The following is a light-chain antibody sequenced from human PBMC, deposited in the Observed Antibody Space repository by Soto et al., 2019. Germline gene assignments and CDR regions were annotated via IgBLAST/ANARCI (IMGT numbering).Light chain of an antibody. CDR1: QSVSSY. CDR2: EAS. Sequence: EIVLTQSPATLSLSPGERATLSCRASQSVSSYLAWYQQKPGQAPRVLIFEASKRATGTPDRFSGSGSGTDFTLTISRLEPEDFAVYYCQRYGSSPRWTFGQGTKVDIK. J-gene: IGKJ1*01. CDR3: QRYGSSPRWT. V-gene: IGKV3-20*01.